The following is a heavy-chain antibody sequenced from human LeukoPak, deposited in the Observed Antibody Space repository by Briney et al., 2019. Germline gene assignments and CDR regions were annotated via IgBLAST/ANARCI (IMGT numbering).Heavy chain of an antibody. CDR3: AKVPGCSGGSCYSGSYNWFDP. CDR1: GFTFSSYD. J-gene: IGHJ5*02. Sequence: GGSLRLSCAASGFTFSSYDMNWARQAPGKGLEWVSAISGSGGSTYYADSVKGRFTISRDNSKNTLYLQMNSLRAEDTAVYYCAKVPGCSGGSCYSGSYNWFDPWGQGTLVTVPS. V-gene: IGHV3-23*01. D-gene: IGHD2-15*01. CDR2: ISGSGGST.